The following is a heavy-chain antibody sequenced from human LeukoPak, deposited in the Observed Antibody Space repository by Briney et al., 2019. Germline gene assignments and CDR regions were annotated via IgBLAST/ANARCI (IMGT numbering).Heavy chain of an antibody. CDR1: GYTFTNYY. Sequence: ASVKVSCKASGYTFTNYYMHWVRQAPGQGLEWMGIINPSGGSTSYAQKFQGRVTMTSDMSTSTVYMELSSLRSEDTAVYYCASEDAYCGGDCYPYWGQGTLVTVSS. J-gene: IGHJ4*02. CDR2: INPSGGST. CDR3: ASEDAYCGGDCYPY. V-gene: IGHV1-46*01. D-gene: IGHD2-21*02.